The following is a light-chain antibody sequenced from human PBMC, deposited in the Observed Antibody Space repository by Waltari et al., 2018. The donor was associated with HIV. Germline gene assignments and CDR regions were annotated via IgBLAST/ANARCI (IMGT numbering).Light chain of an antibody. J-gene: IGLJ2*01. Sequence: QSVLTQPPSVSAAPGETVIISCSGSSSNIGNSYVFWYQQLPGTAPKLFIYDDDVRHSGFPDRFSGARCGPSATLGITGLQTGDEADYYCGTWDTTLSAVVFGGGTKLTVL. CDR1: SSNIGNSY. CDR2: DDD. V-gene: IGLV1-51*01. CDR3: GTWDTTLSAVV.